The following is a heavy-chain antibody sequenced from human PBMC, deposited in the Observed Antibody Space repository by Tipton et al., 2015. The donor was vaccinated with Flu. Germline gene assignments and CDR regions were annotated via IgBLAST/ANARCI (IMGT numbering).Heavy chain of an antibody. V-gene: IGHV4-39*01. CDR3: ARTGFYTSSDY. CDR1: GGSISSSYYY. D-gene: IGHD2-2*01. Sequence: TLSLTCTVSGGSISSSYYYWAWIRQPPGKGLEWIGNIYYSGRSSYSPSLKSRVAISIDTSKNQFSLKLHSVTAADTAFYYCARTGFYTSSDYWGQGTLVTVSS. J-gene: IGHJ4*02. CDR2: IYYSGRS.